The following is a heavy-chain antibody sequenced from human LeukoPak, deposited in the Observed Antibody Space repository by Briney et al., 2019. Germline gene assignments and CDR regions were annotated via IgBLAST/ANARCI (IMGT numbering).Heavy chain of an antibody. CDR1: GFTFSSYA. D-gene: IGHD3-10*01. CDR3: AKCIHLNVLLWFGDAFDI. Sequence: GSLRLSCAASGFTFSSYAMSWVRQAPGKGLEWVSAISGSGGSTYYADSVKGRFTISRDNSKNTLYLQMNSLRAEDTAVYYCAKCIHLNVLLWFGDAFDIWGQGTMVTVSS. V-gene: IGHV3-23*01. J-gene: IGHJ3*02. CDR2: ISGSGGST.